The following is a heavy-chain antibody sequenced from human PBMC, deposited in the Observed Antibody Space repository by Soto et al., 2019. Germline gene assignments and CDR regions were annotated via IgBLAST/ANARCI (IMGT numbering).Heavy chain of an antibody. CDR3: ARALSSSSRWYAFDI. Sequence: QVQLVESGGGVVQPGRSLRLSCAASGFTFSSNGMHRVRQAPGKGLEWVAVIWYDGSNKYYADSVKGRFTNSRDNSKNTLYLQRNSLRAEDTPVYYCARALSSSSRWYAFDIWGQGTMDTVSS. J-gene: IGHJ3*02. CDR1: GFTFSSNG. CDR2: IWYDGSNK. D-gene: IGHD6-6*01. V-gene: IGHV3-33*01.